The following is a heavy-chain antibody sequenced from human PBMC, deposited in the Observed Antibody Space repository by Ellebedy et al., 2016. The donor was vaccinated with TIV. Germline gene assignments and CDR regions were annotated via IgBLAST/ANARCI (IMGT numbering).Heavy chain of an antibody. CDR3: ATYYRWYFDH. J-gene: IGHJ4*02. Sequence: GESLKISCAASGFTFSTYAMSWVRQAPGKGLEWVSSITDSGDSAYHTDSVRGRFTVSRDNSKNTLYLQMNGLRADDTAVYYCATYYRWYFDHWGQGTLVTVSS. V-gene: IGHV3-23*01. CDR2: ITDSGDSA. CDR1: GFTFSTYA. D-gene: IGHD2-21*01.